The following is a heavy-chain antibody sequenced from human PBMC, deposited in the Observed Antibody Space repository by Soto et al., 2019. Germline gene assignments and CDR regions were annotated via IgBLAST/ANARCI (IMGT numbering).Heavy chain of an antibody. CDR3: AKGNTIGVYHAMDV. Sequence: QVHLVQSGAEVKKPGASVKVSCKASGYSFISYDINWVRQATGQGLGWMGWMNPKSANTGYAQKFQGRVTMTRNTSINTAYMELSSLRSEDTAVYYCAKGNTIGVYHAMDVWGQGTTVTVSS. V-gene: IGHV1-8*01. J-gene: IGHJ6*02. CDR2: MNPKSANT. CDR1: GYSFISYD.